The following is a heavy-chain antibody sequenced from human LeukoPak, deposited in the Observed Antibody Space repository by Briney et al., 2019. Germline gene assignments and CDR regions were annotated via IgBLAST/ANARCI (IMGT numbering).Heavy chain of an antibody. Sequence: PSETLSLTCAVSGGSISSYYWSWIRQPPGKGLEWIGYIYYSGSTNYNPSLKSRVTTSVDTSKNQFSLKLSSVTAADTAVYYCARGRSDGEIDYWGQGTLVTVSS. CDR3: ARGRSDGEIDY. V-gene: IGHV4-59*12. J-gene: IGHJ4*02. CDR2: IYYSGST. D-gene: IGHD5-24*01. CDR1: GGSISSYY.